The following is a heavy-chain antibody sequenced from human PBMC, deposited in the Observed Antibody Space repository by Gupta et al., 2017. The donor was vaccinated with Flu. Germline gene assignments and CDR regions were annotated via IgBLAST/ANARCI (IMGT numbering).Heavy chain of an antibody. Sequence: QVQLQQWGAGLLKPSETLSLTCAVYGGSFSGYYWSWIRQPPGKGLEGIGEINHSGRTKYNLSRKSRVTISVDTAKNQVSMKLSSVTAEDTALYYCARGLRAARHKPPLRDRGQGTLVTVYS. CDR3: ARGLRAARHKPPLRD. V-gene: IGHV4-34*01. J-gene: IGHJ4*02. CDR2: INHSGRT. CDR1: GGSFSGYY. D-gene: IGHD6-6*01.